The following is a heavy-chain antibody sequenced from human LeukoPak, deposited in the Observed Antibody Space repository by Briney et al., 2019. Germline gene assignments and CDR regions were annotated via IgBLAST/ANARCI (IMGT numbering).Heavy chain of an antibody. D-gene: IGHD3-10*01. V-gene: IGHV4-59*11. CDR1: GDAISTHY. CDR2: IANGRT. J-gene: IGHJ4*02. Sequence: PSETLSLTCTVSGDAISTHYWNWIRQTPGKGLEWVGHIANGRTDYNPSLKSRAVISVDTSKNQISLRLTSVTAEDTALYYCARDKAHSYGYYFDPWGPGTQVLVSS. CDR3: ARDKAHSYGYYFDP.